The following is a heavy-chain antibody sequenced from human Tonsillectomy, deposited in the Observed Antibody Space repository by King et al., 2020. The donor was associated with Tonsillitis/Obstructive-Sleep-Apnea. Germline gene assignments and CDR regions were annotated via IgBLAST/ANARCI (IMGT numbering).Heavy chain of an antibody. D-gene: IGHD2-2*01. CDR2: INSDGSTT. J-gene: IGHJ4*02. V-gene: IGHV3-74*02. Sequence: VQLVESGGGLVQPGGSLRLSCAASGFTFSSYWMHWVRQAPGKGLVWVSRINSDGSTTSYADSVKGRFTISRDNAKNTLFLQMNSLRAEDTAVYYCARVGRVADLPAAPDYWGQGTLVTVSS. CDR1: GFTFSSYW. CDR3: ARVGRVADLPAAPDY.